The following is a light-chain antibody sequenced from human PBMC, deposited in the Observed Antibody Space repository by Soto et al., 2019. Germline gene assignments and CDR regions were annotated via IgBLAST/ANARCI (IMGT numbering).Light chain of an antibody. Sequence: DIPMTQSPSSLSASVGDRVTITCRASQSISSYLNWYQQKPGKAPKLLIYAASSLQSGVPSRFSVSGSGTDFTLTISSLQPEDFATYYCQQSYSTPPLTFGGGTKVEIK. J-gene: IGKJ4*01. CDR1: QSISSY. V-gene: IGKV1-39*01. CDR3: QQSYSTPPLT. CDR2: AAS.